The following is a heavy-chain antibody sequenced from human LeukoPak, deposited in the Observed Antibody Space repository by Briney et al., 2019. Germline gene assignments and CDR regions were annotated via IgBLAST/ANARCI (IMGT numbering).Heavy chain of an antibody. J-gene: IGHJ6*02. CDR2: IIQCGRP. D-gene: IGHD3-9*01. CDR3: ARGQSYDIWTGYYYYGMDV. CDR1: GGSFCGHY. Sequence: SSETLSLTHAVYGGSFCGHYGSGLPHPPGRRGEWIGEIIQCGRPKHTPPLKSRVTIPIDASKHLFPLKQRSVTCADTAVFYCARGQSYDIWTGYYYYGMDVWCQGTTVTVAS. V-gene: IGHV4-34*01.